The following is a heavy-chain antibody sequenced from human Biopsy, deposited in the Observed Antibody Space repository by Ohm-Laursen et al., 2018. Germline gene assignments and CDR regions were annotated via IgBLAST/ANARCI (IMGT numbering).Heavy chain of an antibody. V-gene: IGHV4-59*01. J-gene: IGHJ5*02. CDR3: ARGGFGLDGYNSP. CDR1: GGPLNSYY. Sequence: PSETLSLTCTASGGPLNSYYWSWIRQPPGKGLEWIGYIYYSGIAANYNPSLKGRVTISVDTSKHQFSLRLTSATAADTAVYYCARGGFGLDGYNSPWGRGTLVIVSS. CDR2: IYYSGIA. D-gene: IGHD5-24*01.